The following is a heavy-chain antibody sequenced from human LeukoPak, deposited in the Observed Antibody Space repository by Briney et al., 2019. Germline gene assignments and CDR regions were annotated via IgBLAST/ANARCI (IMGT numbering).Heavy chain of an antibody. D-gene: IGHD3-10*01. J-gene: IGHJ1*01. V-gene: IGHV3-23*01. Sequence: PGGSLGLSCAASGFTFSSYAMSWVRQAPGKGLEWVSVISGSGGSTGYADSVKGRFTISRDNSKNTLYLQMNSLRAEDTAIYYCAKGSYGTVAEYFQHWGQGTLVTVSS. CDR3: AKGSYGTVAEYFQH. CDR2: ISGSGGST. CDR1: GFTFSSYA.